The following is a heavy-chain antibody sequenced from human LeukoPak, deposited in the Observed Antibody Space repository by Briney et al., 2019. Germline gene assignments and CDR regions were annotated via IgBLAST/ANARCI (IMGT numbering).Heavy chain of an antibody. CDR2: INPNSGGR. J-gene: IGHJ4*02. CDR3: ARAWLRLNPYFDY. V-gene: IGHV1-2*02. D-gene: IGHD5-12*01. CDR1: GYTFIDYY. Sequence: ASVKVSCKASGYTFIDYYMHWVRQAPGQGLEWLGCINPNSGGRNYAQKFQGRVTMTRDTSISTSYMELSRLRSDDTAVYYCARAWLRLNPYFDYWGQGTLVTVSS.